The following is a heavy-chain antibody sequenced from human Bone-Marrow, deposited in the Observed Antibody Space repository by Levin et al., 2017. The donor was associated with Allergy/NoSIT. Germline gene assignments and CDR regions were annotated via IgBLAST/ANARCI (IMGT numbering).Heavy chain of an antibody. Sequence: GESLKISCAASGFTFSSYGMHWVRQAPGKGLEWVAVISYDGSNKYYADSVKGRFTISRDNSKNTLYLQMNSLRAEDTAVYYCAKDALYYYDSSGYHYFDYWGQGTLVTVSS. CDR1: GFTFSSYG. J-gene: IGHJ4*02. CDR2: ISYDGSNK. CDR3: AKDALYYYDSSGYHYFDY. V-gene: IGHV3-30*18. D-gene: IGHD3-22*01.